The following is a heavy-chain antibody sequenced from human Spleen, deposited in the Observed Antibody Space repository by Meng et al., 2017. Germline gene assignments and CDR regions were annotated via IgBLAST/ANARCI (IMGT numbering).Heavy chain of an antibody. CDR2: INHRGST. CDR3: ARGSVPSARGFNWFDP. Sequence: HVQLQESGPGLVKPSGTLSLTCAVYSRSYWNWIRQPPGKGLEWIGEINHRGSTNYNPSLKSRVTISIDTSKNQFSLKLSSVTAADTAVYYCARGSVPSARGFNWFDPWGQGTLVTVSS. V-gene: IGHV4-34*01. CDR1: SRSY. D-gene: IGHD2-2*01. J-gene: IGHJ5*02.